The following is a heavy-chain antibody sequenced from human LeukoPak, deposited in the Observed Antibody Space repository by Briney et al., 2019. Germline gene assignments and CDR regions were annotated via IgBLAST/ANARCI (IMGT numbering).Heavy chain of an antibody. CDR1: GGSFSGYY. D-gene: IGHD4-4*01. CDR2: INHSGST. V-gene: IGHV4-34*01. CDR3: ARGCRDRRTVSYKYYFDY. J-gene: IGHJ4*02. Sequence: PSETLSLTCAVYGGSFSGYYWSWIRQTPGRGLGWIGEINHSGSTNYNPSLKSRVTISVDTSKNQFSLKLSSVTAADTAVYFCARGCRDRRTVSYKYYFDYWGQGTLVTVSS.